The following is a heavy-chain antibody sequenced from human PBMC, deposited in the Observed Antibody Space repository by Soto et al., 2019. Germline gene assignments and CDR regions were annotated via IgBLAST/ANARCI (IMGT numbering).Heavy chain of an antibody. CDR1: GGSISSYY. Sequence: SETLSLTCTVSGGSISSYYWSWIRQPPGKGLEWIGYIYYSGSTNYNPSLKSRVTISVDTSKNQFSLKLSSVTAADTAAYYCARTYAGYYLDYWGQGTLVTVSS. CDR3: ARTYAGYYLDY. CDR2: IYYSGST. V-gene: IGHV4-59*01. J-gene: IGHJ4*02. D-gene: IGHD2-2*01.